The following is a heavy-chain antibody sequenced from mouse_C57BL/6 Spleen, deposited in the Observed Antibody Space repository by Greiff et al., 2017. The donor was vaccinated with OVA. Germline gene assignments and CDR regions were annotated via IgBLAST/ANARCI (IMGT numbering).Heavy chain of an antibody. Sequence: QVQLQQPGAELVRPGSSVKLSCKASGYTFTSYWMHWVKQRPIQGLEWIGNIDPSDSETHYNQKFKDKATLTVDKSSSTAYMQLSSLTSEDSAVYYCAREDYDLYFDYWGQGTTLTVSS. J-gene: IGHJ2*01. CDR1: GYTFTSYW. CDR3: AREDYDLYFDY. V-gene: IGHV1-52*01. D-gene: IGHD2-4*01. CDR2: IDPSDSET.